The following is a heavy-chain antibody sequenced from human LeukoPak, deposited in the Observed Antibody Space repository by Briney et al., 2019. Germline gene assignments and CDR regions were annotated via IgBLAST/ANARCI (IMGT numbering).Heavy chain of an antibody. CDR3: AKGRAVAGIFYYGMDV. J-gene: IGHJ6*02. Sequence: PGGSLRLSCAASGFTFSSYAMSWVRQAPGKGLEWVSAISGSGGSTYYADSVKGRFTISRDNSKNTLYLQMNSLRAEDTAVYYCAKGRAVAGIFYYGMDVWGQGTMVTVSS. CDR1: GFTFSSYA. D-gene: IGHD6-19*01. V-gene: IGHV3-23*01. CDR2: ISGSGGST.